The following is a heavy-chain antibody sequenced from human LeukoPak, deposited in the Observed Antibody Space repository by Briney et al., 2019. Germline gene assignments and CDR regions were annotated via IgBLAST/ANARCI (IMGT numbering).Heavy chain of an antibody. CDR3: ARDNSDFDEYAFDI. CDR1: GGSISSGGYY. J-gene: IGHJ3*02. CDR2: IYYSGST. V-gene: IGHV4-31*03. Sequence: SETLSLTCTVSGGSISSGGYYWSWIRQHPGTGLEWIGYIYYSGSTYYNPSLKSRVTISVDTSKNQFSLKLSSVTAADTAVYYCARDNSDFDEYAFDIWGQGTMVTVSS. D-gene: IGHD1-1*01.